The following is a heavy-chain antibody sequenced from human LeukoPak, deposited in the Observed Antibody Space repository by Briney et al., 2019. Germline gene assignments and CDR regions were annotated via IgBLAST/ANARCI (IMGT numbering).Heavy chain of an antibody. Sequence: GESLKISCKGSGYSFSQFWIGWVRQMPGIGLEWMGIIDPDDSNIRYSPSFQGQVTISVDKSISTVYLQWSSLKASDTAMYYCARGWDSSSEHGVENWGQGTLVTVSS. J-gene: IGHJ4*02. D-gene: IGHD6-13*01. CDR1: GYSFSQFW. CDR2: IDPDDSNI. V-gene: IGHV5-51*01. CDR3: ARGWDSSSEHGVEN.